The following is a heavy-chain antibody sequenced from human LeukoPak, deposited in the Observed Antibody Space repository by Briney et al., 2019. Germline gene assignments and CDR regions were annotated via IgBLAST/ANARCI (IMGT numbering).Heavy chain of an antibody. J-gene: IGHJ4*02. CDR3: AGSPLDY. CDR1: GFSFSTYA. CDR2: INATGGST. D-gene: IGHD6-13*01. Sequence: GGTLRLSCAASGFSFSTYAMSWVRQAPGKGLEWVSAINATGGSTYYADSVKGRITISRNNSNNTLHLQITTLTAEDTAYYYGAGSPLDYWGQGTLVTVSS. V-gene: IGHV3-23*01.